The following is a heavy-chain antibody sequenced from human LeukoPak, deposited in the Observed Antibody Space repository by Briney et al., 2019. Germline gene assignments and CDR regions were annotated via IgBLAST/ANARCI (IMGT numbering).Heavy chain of an antibody. V-gene: IGHV4-34*01. D-gene: IGHD5-18*01. CDR1: GGSFSGYY. Sequence: SETLSLTCAVYGGSFSGYYWSWIRQPPGKGLEWIGEIEHSGSTNYNPSLKSRVTISVDTSKNQFSLKLSSVTAADTAVYYCARGKSMDTAMMFFELLTGNFDYWGQGTLVTVSS. J-gene: IGHJ4*02. CDR3: ARGKSMDTAMMFFELLTGNFDY. CDR2: IEHSGST.